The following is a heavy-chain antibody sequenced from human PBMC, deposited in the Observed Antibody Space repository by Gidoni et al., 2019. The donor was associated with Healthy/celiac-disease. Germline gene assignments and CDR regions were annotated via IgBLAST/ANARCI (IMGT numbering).Heavy chain of an antibody. CDR2: ISGSGGST. Sequence: EVQLLESGGGLVQPGGSLRLSCAASGLPFSSYAMSWVRQAPGKGLEWVSAISGSGGSTYYADSVKGRFTISRDNSKNTLYLQMNSLRAEDTAVYYCAKDRIAAAGRNYWGQGTLVTVSS. V-gene: IGHV3-23*01. CDR1: GLPFSSYA. CDR3: AKDRIAAAGRNY. J-gene: IGHJ4*02. D-gene: IGHD6-13*01.